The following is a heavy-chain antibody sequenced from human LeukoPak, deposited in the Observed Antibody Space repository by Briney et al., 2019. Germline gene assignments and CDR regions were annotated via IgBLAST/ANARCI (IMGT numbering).Heavy chain of an antibody. V-gene: IGHV1-18*01. CDR1: GYTFTSYG. D-gene: IGHD3-22*01. CDR2: ISAYNGNT. Sequence: ASVKVSCKASGYTFTSYGISWVRQAPGQGLEWMGWISAYNGNTSYAQKLQGRVTMTTDTSTSTAYMELRSLRSDDTAVYYCARDRAPMIVVVITPVDAFDIWGQGTMVTVSS. J-gene: IGHJ3*02. CDR3: ARDRAPMIVVVITPVDAFDI.